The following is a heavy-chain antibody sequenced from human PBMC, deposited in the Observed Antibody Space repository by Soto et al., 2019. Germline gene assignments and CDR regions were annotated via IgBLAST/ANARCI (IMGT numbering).Heavy chain of an antibody. CDR1: GYTFISYG. CDR3: ARELGAQIVDY. D-gene: IGHD1-26*01. Sequence: ASVKVSCKASGYTFISYGISWVRQAPGQGLEWMGWISGYNGNTKYAQKLQGRVTMTTDTSTSTAYMELRNLRSVDSAVYYCARELGAQIVDYWSQGTLDTVSS. V-gene: IGHV1-18*01. CDR2: ISGYNGNT. J-gene: IGHJ4*02.